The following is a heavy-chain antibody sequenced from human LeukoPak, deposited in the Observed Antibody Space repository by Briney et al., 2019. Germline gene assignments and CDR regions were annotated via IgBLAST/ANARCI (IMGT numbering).Heavy chain of an antibody. CDR3: ARHQPIRYYYDSSGYYQAFDI. Sequence: SETLSLTCTVSGDSISSTAYHWAWIRQPPGKGLEWIASVFHTGTTYYKPSLRSRVTISIDTSKHQFSLHLSYVTAADTAVYYCARHQPIRYYYDSSGYYQAFDIWGQGTMVTVSS. CDR2: VFHTGTT. D-gene: IGHD3-22*01. CDR1: GDSISSTAYH. J-gene: IGHJ3*02. V-gene: IGHV4-39*01.